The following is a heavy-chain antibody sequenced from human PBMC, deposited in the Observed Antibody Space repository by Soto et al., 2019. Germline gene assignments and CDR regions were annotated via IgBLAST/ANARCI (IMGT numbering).Heavy chain of an antibody. CDR1: GYSFSSYW. CDR3: ARQGDMAATPADAFDI. D-gene: IGHD6-19*01. V-gene: IGHV5-51*01. CDR2: IYPDDSDT. Sequence: TGESLKISCKSSGYSFSSYWIAWVRLMPGKGLEWMGSIYPDDSDTKYSPSFQGQVTISADKSISAAYLQWSSLKASDSAVYYCARQGDMAATPADAFDIWGQGTLVTVSS. J-gene: IGHJ3*02.